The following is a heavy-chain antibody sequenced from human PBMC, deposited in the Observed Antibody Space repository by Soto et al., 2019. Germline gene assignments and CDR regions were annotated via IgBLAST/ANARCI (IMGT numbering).Heavy chain of an antibody. CDR2: ISADNHNT. CDR1: GYTFTSSV. V-gene: IGHV1-18*01. Sequence: ASVKVSCKTSGYTFTSSVISWVRQAPGQGLEWMGWISADNHNTNVAENFQGRVTMTTDTSTTTVFMELRNLRSDDTAVYFCARESRNYDALDYWGQGTLVTVSS. D-gene: IGHD3-22*01. CDR3: ARESRNYDALDY. J-gene: IGHJ4*02.